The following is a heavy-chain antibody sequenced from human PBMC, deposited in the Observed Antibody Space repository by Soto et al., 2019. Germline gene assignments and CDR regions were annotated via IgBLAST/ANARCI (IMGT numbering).Heavy chain of an antibody. Sequence: GGSLRLSCAASGFTFDDYTIHWVRQAPWKGLEWVSLISWDGGSTYYADSVKGRFTISRDNSKNSLYLQMNSLRTEDTALYYCAKGARYYDNMSDDHITFDYWGQRNLLAVSS. J-gene: IGHJ4*02. D-gene: IGHD3-22*01. CDR3: AKGARYYDNMSDDHITFDY. CDR1: GFTFDDYT. CDR2: ISWDGGST. V-gene: IGHV3-43*01.